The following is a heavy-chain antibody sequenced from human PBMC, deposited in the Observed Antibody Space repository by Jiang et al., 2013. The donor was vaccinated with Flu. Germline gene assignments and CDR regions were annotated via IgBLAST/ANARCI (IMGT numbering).Heavy chain of an antibody. CDR3: ARSGIAVADTLYFDY. V-gene: IGHV3-30*01. Sequence: RDNSKNTLYLQMNSLRAEDTAVYYCARSGIAVADTLYFDYWGQGTLVTVSS. J-gene: IGHJ4*02. D-gene: IGHD6-19*01.